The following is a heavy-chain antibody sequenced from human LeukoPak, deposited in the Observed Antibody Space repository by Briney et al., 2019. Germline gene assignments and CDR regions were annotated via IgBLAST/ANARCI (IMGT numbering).Heavy chain of an antibody. Sequence: ASVKVSCKASGYTFTGYYMHWVRQAPGQGLEWMGWMNPNSGNTGYAQKFQGRVTMTRNTSISTAYMELSSLRSEDTAVYYCARGPYYYDSSGPEGFDPWGQGTLVTVSS. V-gene: IGHV1-8*02. D-gene: IGHD3-22*01. CDR3: ARGPYYYDSSGPEGFDP. CDR1: GYTFTGYY. CDR2: MNPNSGNT. J-gene: IGHJ5*02.